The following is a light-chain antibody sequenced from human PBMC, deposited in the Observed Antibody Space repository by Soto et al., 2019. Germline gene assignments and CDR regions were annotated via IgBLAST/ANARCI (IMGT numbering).Light chain of an antibody. CDR2: GAS. Sequence: EIVFTQSPGIMSLSPGERATLSYRASQSVSNDYLAWYQQKPGQAPRLLIYGASSRATGIPDRFSGSGSGTDFTLTISRLEPEDFAVYYCQQYGSSPITFGQGTRLEIK. CDR1: QSVSNDY. CDR3: QQYGSSPIT. V-gene: IGKV3-20*01. J-gene: IGKJ5*01.